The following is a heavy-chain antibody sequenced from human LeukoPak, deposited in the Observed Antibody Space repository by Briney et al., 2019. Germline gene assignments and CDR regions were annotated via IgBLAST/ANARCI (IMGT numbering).Heavy chain of an antibody. V-gene: IGHV4-59*08. CDR1: GGSISSYY. CDR2: IDYSGST. D-gene: IGHD4-17*01. CDR3: ARQGLRYYYYGIDV. Sequence: SDTLSLTCTVSGGSISSYYWSWIRQPPGKGLEWIGNIDYSGSTNYNPSLKSRVTISVDTSKNQVSLKLSSVTAADTAVYYCARQGLRYYYYGIDVWGQGTTVTVSS. J-gene: IGHJ6*02.